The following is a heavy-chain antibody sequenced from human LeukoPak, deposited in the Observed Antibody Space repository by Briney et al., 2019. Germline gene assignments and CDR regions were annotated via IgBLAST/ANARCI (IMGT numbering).Heavy chain of an antibody. CDR3: AKGDFYGSGRDYYYYMDV. V-gene: IGHV3-21*04. J-gene: IGHJ6*03. CDR1: GFTFSTYT. Sequence: GGSLRLSCAASGFTFSTYTMNWVRQAPGKGLEWVSSISSRSSYIYYADSVKGRFTISRDNAKNSLYLQMNSLRAEDTAVYNCAKGDFYGSGRDYYYYMDVWGKGTTVTISS. D-gene: IGHD3-10*01. CDR2: ISSRSSYI.